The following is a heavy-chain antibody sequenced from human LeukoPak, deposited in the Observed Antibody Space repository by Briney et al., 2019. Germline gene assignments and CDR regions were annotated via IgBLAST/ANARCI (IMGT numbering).Heavy chain of an antibody. Sequence: ASVKVSCKASGYTFTSYDINWVRQATGQGLEWMGWMNPNSGNTGYAQKFQGRVTMTRNTSISTAYMELSSLRSEDTAVYYCATPKRGVTMVRGVMEGIDYWGQGTLVTVSS. D-gene: IGHD3-10*01. CDR3: ATPKRGVTMVRGVMEGIDY. V-gene: IGHV1-8*01. J-gene: IGHJ4*02. CDR2: MNPNSGNT. CDR1: GYTFTSYD.